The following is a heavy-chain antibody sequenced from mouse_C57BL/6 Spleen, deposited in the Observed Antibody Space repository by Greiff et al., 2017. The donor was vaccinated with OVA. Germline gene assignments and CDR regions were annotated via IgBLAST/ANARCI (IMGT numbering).Heavy chain of an antibody. J-gene: IGHJ2*01. Sequence: EVQLQESGPGLVKPSQSLSLTCSVTGYSITSGYYWNWIRQFPGNKLEWMGYISYDGSNNYNPSLKNRISITRDTSKNQFFLKLNSVTTEDTATYYCASNSVYFDYWGQGTTLTVSS. CDR3: ASNSVYFDY. D-gene: IGHD4-1*02. CDR1: GYSITSGYY. V-gene: IGHV3-6*01. CDR2: ISYDGSN.